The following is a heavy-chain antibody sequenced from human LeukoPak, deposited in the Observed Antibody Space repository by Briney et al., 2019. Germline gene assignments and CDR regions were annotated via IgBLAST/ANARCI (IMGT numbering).Heavy chain of an antibody. D-gene: IGHD4-17*01. Sequence: ASVKVSCKASGYIFTSYYIHWVRQAPGQGLEWVGIINPSGGNTNYAQKFQERVTITRDMSTSTAYMELSSLRSEDTAVYYCAAGSTVTTSMDVWGKGTTVTVSS. J-gene: IGHJ6*04. V-gene: IGHV1-46*01. CDR2: INPSGGNT. CDR1: GYIFTSYY. CDR3: AAGSTVTTSMDV.